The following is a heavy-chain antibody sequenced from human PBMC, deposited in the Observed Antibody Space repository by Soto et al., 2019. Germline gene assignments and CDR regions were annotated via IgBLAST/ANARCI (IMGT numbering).Heavy chain of an antibody. D-gene: IGHD2-2*02. J-gene: IGHJ6*02. CDR3: VKGLVPAAIKEPTYYYYGMDV. CDR1: GFTFSSYA. CDR2: ISSNVGST. V-gene: IGHV3-64D*06. Sequence: GGSLRLSCSASGFTFSSYAMHWVRQAPGKGLEYVSAISSNVGSTYYADSVKGRFTISRDNSKNTLYLQMSSLRAEDTAVYYCVKGLVPAAIKEPTYYYYGMDVWGQGTKVTVSS.